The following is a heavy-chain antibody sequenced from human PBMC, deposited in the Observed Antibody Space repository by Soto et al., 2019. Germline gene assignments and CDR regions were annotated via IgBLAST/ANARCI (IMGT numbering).Heavy chain of an antibody. CDR3: ARDLAAVPRAFDY. V-gene: IGHV4-59*01. J-gene: IGHJ4*03. Sequence: QVQLQESGPGLLKPSETLSLTCTVSGGSISSYFYIWVRQPPGKGLEWIGSVYYTGTTDYNPSLKSRVTISVDTSKTQFSLNLRSVTAADTAVYYCARDLAAVPRAFDYWGQGTTVTVSS. D-gene: IGHD6-13*01. CDR1: GGSISSYF. CDR2: VYYTGTT.